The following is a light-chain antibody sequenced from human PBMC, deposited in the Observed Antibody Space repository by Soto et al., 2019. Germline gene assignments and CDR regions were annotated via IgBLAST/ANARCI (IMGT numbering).Light chain of an antibody. Sequence: DIQMTQSPSTLSASVGDRVTITCRASQSISSWLAWYQQKPGKPPKLLIYKASSLETGVPSRFSGNGSGTEFTLTISSLQPDDFTTYYCQQYNSFPTFGQGTKVEIK. CDR1: QSISSW. J-gene: IGKJ1*01. CDR3: QQYNSFPT. CDR2: KAS. V-gene: IGKV1-5*03.